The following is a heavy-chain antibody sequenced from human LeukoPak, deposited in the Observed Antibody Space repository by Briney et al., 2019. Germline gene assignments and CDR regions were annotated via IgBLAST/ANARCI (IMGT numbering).Heavy chain of an antibody. CDR2: INPNSGDT. J-gene: IGHJ5*02. CDR1: GDTFTGDY. CDR3: ARGDYYGSGKVVAA. V-gene: IGHV1-2*02. D-gene: IGHD3-10*01. Sequence: ASVTVSCKASGDTFTGDYMYWVRQAPGQGLEWMGWINPNSGDTNYAQKFQDRVTMTRDTSISTAYMELSLLRSDDTAVYYCARGDYYGSGKVVAAWGQGTLVTVSS.